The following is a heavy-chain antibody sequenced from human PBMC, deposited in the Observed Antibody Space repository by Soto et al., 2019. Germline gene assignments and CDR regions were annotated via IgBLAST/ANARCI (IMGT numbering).Heavy chain of an antibody. CDR2: ISSSSSYT. J-gene: IGHJ6*02. CDR1: GFIFSDYY. D-gene: IGHD2-15*01. V-gene: IGHV3-11*06. Sequence: QVQLVESGGGLVKPGGSLRLSCAASGFIFSDYYMSWIRQAPGKGLEWVSYISSSSSYTNYADSVKGRFTISRDNAKNSLYLQMNSLRAEDTAVYYCARSLGSYYYYGMDVWGQGTTVTVSS. CDR3: ARSLGSYYYYGMDV.